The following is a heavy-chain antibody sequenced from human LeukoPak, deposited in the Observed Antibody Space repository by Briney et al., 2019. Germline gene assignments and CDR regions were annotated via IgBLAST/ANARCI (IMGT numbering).Heavy chain of an antibody. V-gene: IGHV3-21*01. J-gene: IGHJ4*02. D-gene: IGHD1-26*01. CDR1: GFTFSSYS. CDR2: ISSSSSYI. CDR3: ARDESGSYYGIGFDY. Sequence: GGSLTLPCSASGFTFSSYSMNWLGPAPGKGLEWVSSISSSSSYIYYADSVKGRFTISRDNSKNTLYLQMNSLRAEDTAVYYCARDESGSYYGIGFDYWGQGTLVTVSS.